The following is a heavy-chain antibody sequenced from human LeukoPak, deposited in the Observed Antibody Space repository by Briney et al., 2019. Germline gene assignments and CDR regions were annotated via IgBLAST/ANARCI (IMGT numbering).Heavy chain of an antibody. CDR1: GGSISSGGYW. Sequence: SQTLSLSCTVSGGSISSGGYWWSRIRQYSGKGLEWIGYIYYTGSTNYNPSLKSRVTISVDKSKNQFSLKVSSVTAADTAVYYCARIPLVWSSPKGAFDIWGQGTMVTVSS. J-gene: IGHJ3*02. D-gene: IGHD3-10*01. CDR3: ARIPLVWSSPKGAFDI. CDR2: IYYTGST. V-gene: IGHV4-31*03.